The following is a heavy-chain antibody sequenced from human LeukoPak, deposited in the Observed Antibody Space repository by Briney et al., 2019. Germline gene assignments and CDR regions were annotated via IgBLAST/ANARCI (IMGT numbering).Heavy chain of an antibody. CDR3: ARTNCSGGSCSYYFDY. J-gene: IGHJ4*02. CDR1: GGSISSGGYY. Sequence: ASETLSLTCTVSGGSISSGGYYWSWVRQPPGKGLEWIGYIYHSGSTYYNPSLKSRVTISVGRSKNQFSLKLSSVTAADTAVYYCARTNCSGGSCSYYFDYWGQGTLVTVSS. D-gene: IGHD2-15*01. CDR2: IYHSGST. V-gene: IGHV4-30-2*01.